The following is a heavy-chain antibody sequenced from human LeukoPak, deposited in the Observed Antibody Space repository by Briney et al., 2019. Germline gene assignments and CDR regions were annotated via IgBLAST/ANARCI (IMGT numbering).Heavy chain of an antibody. CDR2: IYHSGST. J-gene: IGHJ5*02. CDR3: ASEVIPWLIYSNYMETWFDP. V-gene: IGHV4-38-2*02. CDR1: GYSISSAYY. Sequence: PSETLSLTCNVSGYSISSAYYWGWIRQPPGKGLEWIGSIYHSGSTYYNPSLKSRVTMSVDTSKNQFSLKLSSVTAADTAVYYCASEVIPWLIYSNYMETWFDPWGQGTLVTVSS. D-gene: IGHD4-11*01.